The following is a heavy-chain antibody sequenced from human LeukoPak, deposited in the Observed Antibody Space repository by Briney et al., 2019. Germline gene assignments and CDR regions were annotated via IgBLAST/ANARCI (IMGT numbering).Heavy chain of an antibody. CDR1: GFTFDDYA. J-gene: IGHJ6*02. CDR2: ITWSSGSI. CDR3: AKDISPGSPLYGMDV. Sequence: GGSLRLSCAASGFTFDDYAMHWVRQAPGKGLEGVSSITWSSGSIGYADSVKGRFTISRDNAKNSLYLQMNSLRAEDTALCYCAKDISPGSPLYGMDVWGQGTTVTVSS. V-gene: IGHV3-9*01. D-gene: IGHD3-3*02.